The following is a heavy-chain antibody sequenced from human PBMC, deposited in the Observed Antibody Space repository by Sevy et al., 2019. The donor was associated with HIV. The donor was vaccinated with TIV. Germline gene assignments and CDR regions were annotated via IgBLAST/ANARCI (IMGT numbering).Heavy chain of an antibody. Sequence: SETLSLTCTVSGGSISSSSYYWGWICQPPGKGLEWIGSIYYSGSTYYNPSLKSRVTISVDTSKNQFSLKLSSVTAADTAVYYCARHPYDFWSGYYRGDAFDIWGQGTMVTVSS. D-gene: IGHD3-3*01. J-gene: IGHJ3*02. CDR2: IYYSGST. V-gene: IGHV4-39*01. CDR3: ARHPYDFWSGYYRGDAFDI. CDR1: GGSISSSSYY.